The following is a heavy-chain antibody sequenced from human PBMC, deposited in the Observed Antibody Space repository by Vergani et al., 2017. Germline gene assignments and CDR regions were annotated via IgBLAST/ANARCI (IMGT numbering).Heavy chain of an antibody. V-gene: IGHV3-74*03. CDR2: INSDGSSI. J-gene: IGHJ6*02. D-gene: IGHD5-18*01. CDR1: EFTFSNYW. Sequence: EVQLVESGGGLVQPGGSLRLSCAASEFTFSNYWMHWVRQAPGKGLVWVSRINSDGSSIKYADSVKGRFTISRDNAKNTLYLQMNSLRAEDTAVYYCARGYSYSYYYYGMDVWGQGTTVTVSS. CDR3: ARGYSYSYYYYGMDV.